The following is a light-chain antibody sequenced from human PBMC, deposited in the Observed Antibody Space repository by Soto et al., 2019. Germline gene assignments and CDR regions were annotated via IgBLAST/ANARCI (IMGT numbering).Light chain of an antibody. CDR2: GAS. CDR3: HHYGRSAIFT. J-gene: IGKJ3*01. Sequence: EIVMTQSPGTLSVSPGERATLSCRASQSVSSNCLAWYQQRPGQAPRLLMDGASSRAAGIPDRFSGSGSGTDFTLTISRLEPEDFAVYYCHHYGRSAIFTFGPGTTVDIK. CDR1: QSVSSNC. V-gene: IGKV3-20*01.